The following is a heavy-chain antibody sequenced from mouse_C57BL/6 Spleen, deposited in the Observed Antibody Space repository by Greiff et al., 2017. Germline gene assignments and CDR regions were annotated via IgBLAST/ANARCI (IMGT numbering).Heavy chain of an antibody. D-gene: IGHD2-2*01. CDR3: ARWDGYGDY. CDR2: IYPGDGDT. Sequence: VQLQQSGPELVKPGASVKISCKASGYAFSSSWMNWVKQRPGKGLEWIGRIYPGDGDTNYNGKFKGKATLTADKSSSTAYMQLSSLTSEDSAVYCCARWDGYGDYWGQGTTRTVSS. V-gene: IGHV1-82*01. CDR1: GYAFSSSW. J-gene: IGHJ2*01.